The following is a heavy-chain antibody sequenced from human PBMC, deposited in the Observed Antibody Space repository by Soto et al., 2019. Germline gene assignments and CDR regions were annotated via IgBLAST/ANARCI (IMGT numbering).Heavy chain of an antibody. CDR3: ARLQGYCIRSSCTGYYAMDV. D-gene: IGHD2-2*01. Sequence: SSETLSLTCTISSGSISSSDYTWGWIRQPPGKGLEWIGSIYYSGKTYYNPSLNSRITVSVDTSKNQFSLNLSSVTAADTAVYYCARLQGYCIRSSCTGYYAMDVWGQGTTVTVSS. CDR2: IYYSGKT. V-gene: IGHV4-39*01. J-gene: IGHJ6*02. CDR1: SGSISSSDYT.